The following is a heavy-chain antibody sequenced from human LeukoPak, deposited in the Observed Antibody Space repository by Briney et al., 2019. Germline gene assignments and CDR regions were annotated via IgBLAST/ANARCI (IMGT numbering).Heavy chain of an antibody. J-gene: IGHJ4*02. CDR3: AKDSDGWASSGYYDY. Sequence: GGSLRLSCAASGFTFSSYAMSRVRQAPGKGLEWVSAISGSGGSTYYADSVKGRFTISRDNSKNTLYLQMNSLRAEDTAVYYCAKDSDGWASSGYYDYWGQGTLVTVSS. CDR1: GFTFSSYA. CDR2: ISGSGGST. D-gene: IGHD3-22*01. V-gene: IGHV3-23*01.